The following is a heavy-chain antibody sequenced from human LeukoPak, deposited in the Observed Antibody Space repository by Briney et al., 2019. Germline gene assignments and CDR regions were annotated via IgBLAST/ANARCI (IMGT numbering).Heavy chain of an antibody. CDR2: ISGSASGVTT. Sequence: GGSLRLSCAASGFSFSTYAMSWVRQAPGKGLEWVSAISGSASGVTTYYADSVKGRFTISRDNSKNTLYLQMNSLRAEDTAVYYCAKAVGGSYFWGQGTLVTVSS. CDR3: AKAVGGSYF. CDR1: GFSFSTYA. J-gene: IGHJ4*02. V-gene: IGHV3-23*01. D-gene: IGHD1-26*01.